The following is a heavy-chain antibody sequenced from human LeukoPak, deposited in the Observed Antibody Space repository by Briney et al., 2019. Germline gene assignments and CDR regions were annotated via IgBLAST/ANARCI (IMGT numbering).Heavy chain of an antibody. CDR3: ARSRHRITIFGDAFDI. Sequence: GGSLRLSCAASGFTFSSYSMNWVRQAPGKGLEWVSSISSSSSYIYYADSVKGRFTISRDNAKNSLYLQMNSLRAEDTAVYYCARSRHRITIFGDAFDIWGQGTMVTVSS. D-gene: IGHD3-3*01. CDR1: GFTFSSYS. V-gene: IGHV3-21*01. CDR2: ISSSSSYI. J-gene: IGHJ3*02.